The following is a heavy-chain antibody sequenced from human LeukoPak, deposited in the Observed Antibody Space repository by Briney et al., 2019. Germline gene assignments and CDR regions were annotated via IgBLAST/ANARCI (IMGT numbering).Heavy chain of an antibody. D-gene: IGHD5-18*01. CDR1: GFTFDDYA. CDR3: ATPGYGIDY. V-gene: IGHV3-43*02. J-gene: IGHJ4*02. CDR2: ISGDGDST. Sequence: GGSLRLSCAASGFTFDDYAMHWVRQAPGKGLEWVSLISGDGDSTYYADSVKGRFTISRDNSKNTLYLQMNSLRAEDTAVYYCATPGYGIDYWGQGTLVTVSS.